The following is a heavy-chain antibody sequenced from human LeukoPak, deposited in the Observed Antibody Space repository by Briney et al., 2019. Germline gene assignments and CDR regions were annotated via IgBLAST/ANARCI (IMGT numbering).Heavy chain of an antibody. CDR2: IWYDGSNK. CDR1: GFTFSSYG. D-gene: IGHD3-22*01. V-gene: IGHV3-33*01. Sequence: GGSLRLSCAASGFTFSSYGMHWVRQAPGKGLEWVAVIWYDGSNKYYADSVKGRFTISRDNSKNTLYLQMNSLRAEDTAVYYCARDRGSGYYHNWFDPWGQGTLVTVSS. CDR3: ARDRGSGYYHNWFDP. J-gene: IGHJ5*02.